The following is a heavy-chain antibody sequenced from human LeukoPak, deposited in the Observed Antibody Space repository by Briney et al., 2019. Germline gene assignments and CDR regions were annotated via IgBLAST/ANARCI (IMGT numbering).Heavy chain of an antibody. J-gene: IGHJ3*02. CDR3: AKGLLVVVPAATII. V-gene: IGHV3-30*18. D-gene: IGHD2-2*01. Sequence: QLGGSLRLSCAASGFTFSSYGMHWVRQAPGKGLEWVAVISYDGSNKYYADSVKGRFTISRDNSKKTLYLQMNSLRAEDTAVYYCAKGLLVVVPAATIIWGQGPMVTVSS. CDR1: GFTFSSYG. CDR2: ISYDGSNK.